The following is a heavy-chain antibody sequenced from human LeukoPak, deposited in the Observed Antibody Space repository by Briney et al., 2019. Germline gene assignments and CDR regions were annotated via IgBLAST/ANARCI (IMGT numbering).Heavy chain of an antibody. CDR2: ISGSGTGT. Sequence: GGSLRLSYAASEFTFTKDGMHWVRQAPGKGLEWVSTISGSGTGTYYADSVKGRFTISRDNSRNTLHLQMDSLRADDTAVYYCATSYSSSSGPFDSWGQGTLVTVSS. CDR1: EFTFTKDG. J-gene: IGHJ4*02. V-gene: IGHV3-23*01. CDR3: ATSYSSSSGPFDS. D-gene: IGHD6-6*01.